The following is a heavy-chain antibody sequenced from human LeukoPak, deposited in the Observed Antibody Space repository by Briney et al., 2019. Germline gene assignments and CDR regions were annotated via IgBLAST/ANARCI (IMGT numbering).Heavy chain of an antibody. CDR1: GFTFSANY. D-gene: IGHD3-3*01. J-gene: IGHJ5*02. Sequence: PGGSLRLYCAASGFTFSANYMRWIRQAPGKGLEGVSYISSSGSTIYYAYHVKGRFTISKDNAKNSLYLQMNSLRAEDTAVYYCARGFLGYQNQIPDGVWCDPWGQGTLVTVSS. CDR2: ISSSGSTI. V-gene: IGHV3-11*01. CDR3: ARGFLGYQNQIPDGVWCDP.